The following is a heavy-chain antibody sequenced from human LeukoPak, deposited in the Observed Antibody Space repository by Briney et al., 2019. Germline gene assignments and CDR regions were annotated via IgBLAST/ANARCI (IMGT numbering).Heavy chain of an antibody. D-gene: IGHD3-9*01. CDR1: GGSITGYY. CDR2: IHYRGAT. Sequence: SETLSLTCAVYGGSITGYYWSWIRQTPGRGLEWVGEIHYRGATSYNPSLKSRATISTDTSKNQFSLRLSSVTAADTAVYYCARGNILTGYCFDFWGQGALVTVSS. CDR3: ARGNILTGYCFDF. J-gene: IGHJ4*02. V-gene: IGHV4-34*01.